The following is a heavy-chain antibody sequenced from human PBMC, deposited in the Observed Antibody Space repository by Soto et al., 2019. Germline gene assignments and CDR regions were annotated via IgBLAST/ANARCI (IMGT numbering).Heavy chain of an antibody. CDR1: GFTFRSYG. D-gene: IGHD6-13*01. V-gene: IGHV3-30*18. CDR3: AKDRYSSPGAPYFDY. Sequence: GGSLRLSCAASGFTFRSYGMYWVRQAPGKGLEWVAVISYDGSNKYYADSVKGRFTISRDNSKNTLYLQMNSLRAEDTAVYYCAKDRYSSPGAPYFDYWGQGTLVTVSS. CDR2: ISYDGSNK. J-gene: IGHJ4*02.